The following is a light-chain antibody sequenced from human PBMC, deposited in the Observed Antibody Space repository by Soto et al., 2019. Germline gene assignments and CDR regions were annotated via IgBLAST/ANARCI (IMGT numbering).Light chain of an antibody. Sequence: EVVMTQSPATLSVSPGERATLSCRASQSVSSSYLAWYQQKPGQAPRLLIYDASTRATGIPARFSGSGSGTDFTLTISSLEPEDFAVYYCQQRSSAITFGQGTRLEIK. V-gene: IGKV3D-20*02. CDR3: QQRSSAIT. CDR1: QSVSSSY. J-gene: IGKJ5*01. CDR2: DAS.